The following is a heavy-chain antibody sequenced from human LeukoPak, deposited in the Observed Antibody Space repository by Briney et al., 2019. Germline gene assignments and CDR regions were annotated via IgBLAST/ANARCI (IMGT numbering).Heavy chain of an antibody. CDR3: TTDRPPGDGDPPGY. Sequence: GRSLRLSCAASGFTFSRYGMHWVRQAPGKGLEWEAVISYDGSNKYYADSVKGGFTISRDNSKNTLYLQMNSLKTEDTAVYYCTTDRPPGDGDPPGYWGQGTLVTVSS. CDR1: GFTFSRYG. V-gene: IGHV3-30*03. J-gene: IGHJ4*02. D-gene: IGHD4-17*01. CDR2: ISYDGSNK.